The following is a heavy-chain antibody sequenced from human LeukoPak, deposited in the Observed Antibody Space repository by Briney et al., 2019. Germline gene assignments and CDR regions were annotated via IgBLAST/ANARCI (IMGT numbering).Heavy chain of an antibody. CDR2: ISGGGGST. D-gene: IGHD2-2*01. CDR3: ARSPTAINGYFDP. J-gene: IGHJ5*02. Sequence: GSLRLSCAASGFTFSSYAMNWVRQAPGKGLEWVSVISGGGGSTYYADSVKGRFTISRDNSKNTLYLQMSSLRADDTAVYYCARSPTAINGYFDPWGQGTLVTVSS. CDR1: GFTFSSYA. V-gene: IGHV3-23*01.